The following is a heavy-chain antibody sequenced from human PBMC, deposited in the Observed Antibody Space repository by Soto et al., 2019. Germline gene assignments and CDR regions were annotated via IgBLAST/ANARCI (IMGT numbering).Heavy chain of an antibody. D-gene: IGHD5-18*01. V-gene: IGHV1-8*01. Sequence: ASVKVSCKASGYTFTSYDINWVRRATGQGLEWMGWMNPNSGNTGYAQKFQGRVTMTRDNSISTAYMELSSLRSEDTAVYFCARNLPEAALVDYPCQATLVTVSS. J-gene: IGHJ4*02. CDR2: MNPNSGNT. CDR3: ARNLPEAALVDY. CDR1: GYTFTSYD.